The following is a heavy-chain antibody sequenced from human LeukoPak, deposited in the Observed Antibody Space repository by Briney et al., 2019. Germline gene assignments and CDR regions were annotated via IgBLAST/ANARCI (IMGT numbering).Heavy chain of an antibody. V-gene: IGHV3-7*01. D-gene: IGHD3-3*01. CDR3: ARLREIPVFGVVTKSTSYFDY. J-gene: IGHJ4*02. CDR2: IKQDRSEK. Sequence: PSETLSLTCTVSGYSISSGYYWGWIRQPPGKGLELVANIKQDRSEKYYVDSVKGRFTISRDNAKNSLYLQMNSLRAEDTAVYYCARLREIPVFGVVTKSTSYFDYWGQGTLVTVSS. CDR1: GYSISSGYY.